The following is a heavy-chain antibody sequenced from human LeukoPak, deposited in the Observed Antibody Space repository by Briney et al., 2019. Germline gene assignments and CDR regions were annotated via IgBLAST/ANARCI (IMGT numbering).Heavy chain of an antibody. J-gene: IGHJ6*03. CDR2: FDPEDGET. Sequence: ASVKVSCKVSGYTLTELSMHWVRQAPGKGLEWMGGFDPEDGETIYAQKFQGRVTMTEDTSTDTAYMELSSLRSEDTAVCYCATTRIAAAGTPAKYYYYMDVWGKGTTVTVSS. CDR3: ATTRIAAAGTPAKYYYYMDV. V-gene: IGHV1-24*01. D-gene: IGHD6-13*01. CDR1: GYTLTELS.